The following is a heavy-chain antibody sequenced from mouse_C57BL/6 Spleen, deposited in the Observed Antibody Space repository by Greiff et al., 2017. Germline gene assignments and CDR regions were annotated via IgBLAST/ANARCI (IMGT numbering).Heavy chain of an antibody. J-gene: IGHJ4*01. CDR2: INPSNGGT. CDR1: GYTFTSYW. V-gene: IGHV1-53*01. D-gene: IGHD1-1*01. Sequence: VQLQQPGTELVKPGASVKLSCKASGYTFTSYWMHWVKQRPGQGLEWIGNINPSNGGTNYNEKFKSKATLTVDKSSSTAYMQLSSLTSEDSAVYYCARNFITTVVAYYYAMDYWGQGTSVTVSS. CDR3: ARNFITTVVAYYYAMDY.